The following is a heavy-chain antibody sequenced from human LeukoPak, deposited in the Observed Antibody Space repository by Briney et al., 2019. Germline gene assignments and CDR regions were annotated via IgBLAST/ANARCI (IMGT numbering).Heavy chain of an antibody. CDR3: ARIHEATLYAFDI. D-gene: IGHD5-12*01. CDR1: GGSISSGIYY. V-gene: IGHV4-61*02. CDR2: IYTSGST. J-gene: IGHJ3*02. Sequence: SETLSLTCTVSGGSISSGIYYWRWLRQPAGTGLEWIGRIYTSGSTNYNPSLKSRVTISVDTSKNQFSLKRSSVTAADTAVYYCARIHEATLYAFDIWGQGTMVTVSS.